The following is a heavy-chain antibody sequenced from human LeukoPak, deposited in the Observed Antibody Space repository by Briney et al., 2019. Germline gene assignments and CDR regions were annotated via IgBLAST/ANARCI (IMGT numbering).Heavy chain of an antibody. CDR2: IIPIFGTA. CDR3: ARNIAVAGTLSYYYYMDV. J-gene: IGHJ6*03. CDR1: GGTFSSYA. D-gene: IGHD6-19*01. V-gene: IGHV1-69*13. Sequence: GASVKVSCKASGGTFSSYAISWVRQAPGQGLEWMGGIIPIFGTANYAQKFQGRVTITADESTSTAYMELSSLRSEDTAVYYCARNIAVAGTLSYYYYMDVWGKGTTVTISS.